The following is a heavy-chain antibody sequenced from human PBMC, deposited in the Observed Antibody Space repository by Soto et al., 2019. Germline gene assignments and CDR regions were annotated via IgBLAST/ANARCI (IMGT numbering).Heavy chain of an antibody. Sequence: SETLSLTGAVSGYFISSGYYWGWIRQPAGKGREWIGSMFHSGSTHYNPSLKSRVTISVDTSKNHFSLRRSSGTAADTAVYSSACGHIVVVPTVRWFDPWGQGTLVTVSS. V-gene: IGHV4-38-2*01. CDR1: GYFISSGYY. J-gene: IGHJ5*02. D-gene: IGHD2-2*01. CDR2: MFHSGST. CDR3: ACGHIVVVPTVRWFDP.